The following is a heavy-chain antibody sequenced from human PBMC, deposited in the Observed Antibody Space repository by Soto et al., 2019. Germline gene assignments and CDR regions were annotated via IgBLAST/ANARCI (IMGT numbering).Heavy chain of an antibody. Sequence: EVQLLESGEGLVQPGGSLRLSCAASAFTFTNDAMSWVRQAPGKGLEWVSSISGSGGSTYYADSVQGRFTISRDNSNNTLYLQMDSLRAEDTAVYFCAKRGHSTSWYWFDPWGQGTQVTVSS. CDR2: ISGSGGST. CDR1: AFTFTNDA. J-gene: IGHJ5*02. CDR3: AKRGHSTSWYWFDP. D-gene: IGHD6-13*01. V-gene: IGHV3-23*01.